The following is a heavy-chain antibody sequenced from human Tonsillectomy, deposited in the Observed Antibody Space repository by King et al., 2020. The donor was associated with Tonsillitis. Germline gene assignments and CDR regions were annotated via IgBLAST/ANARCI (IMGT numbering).Heavy chain of an antibody. CDR1: GYTFTGYY. CDR3: ASEAKSSNHAFDI. J-gene: IGHJ3*02. D-gene: IGHD2-2*01. CDR2: INPNSGDT. V-gene: IGHV1-2*04. Sequence: VQLVESGAEVKKPGASVKVSCKASGYTFTGYYMHWVRQAPGQGLEWMGWINPNSGDTNYAQKFQGWVTMTRDTSISTAYMEVSRLTSDDTAVYYCASEAKSSNHAFDIWGQGTMVTVSS.